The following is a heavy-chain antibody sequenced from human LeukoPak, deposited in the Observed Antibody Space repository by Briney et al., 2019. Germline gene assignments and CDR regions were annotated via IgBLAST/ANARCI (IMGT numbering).Heavy chain of an antibody. V-gene: IGHV4-39*01. CDR3: ARHRDNYDDRIDY. D-gene: IGHD3-22*01. Sequence: PSETLSLTCTVSGGSISSGSYYWGSIRKPPGKGLEWIGSIYYSGSTCYNPSVKSRVTISVEASKNQFSLKLSSVTAADTAVYYCARHRDNYDDRIDYWGQGTLVTVSS. J-gene: IGHJ4*02. CDR1: GGSISSGSYY. CDR2: IYYSGST.